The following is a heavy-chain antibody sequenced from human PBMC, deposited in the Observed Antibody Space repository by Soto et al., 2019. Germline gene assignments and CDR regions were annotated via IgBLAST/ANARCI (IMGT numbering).Heavy chain of an antibody. J-gene: IGHJ4*02. Sequence: ASVKVSCKASGYTFTGYYMHWVRQAPGQGLEWMGWINPNSGGTNYAQKFQGWVTMTRDTSISTAYMELSRLRSDDTAVYYCARAEFGVAGDFDYWGQGTQVTVSS. CDR1: GYTFTGYY. CDR3: ARAEFGVAGDFDY. CDR2: INPNSGGT. D-gene: IGHD3-3*01. V-gene: IGHV1-2*04.